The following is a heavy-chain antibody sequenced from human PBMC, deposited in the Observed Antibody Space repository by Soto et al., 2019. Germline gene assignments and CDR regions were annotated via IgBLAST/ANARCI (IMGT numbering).Heavy chain of an antibody. CDR1: GGSIGSGDYY. CDR3: ARHHDS. CDR2: IFYSGNT. Sequence: SETLSLTCTVSGGSIGSGDYYWTWIRQPPGKGLEWIGYIFYSGNTYYNPSLKSRLAISVDTSKNQFSLKLSSVTAADTAVYYCARHHDSWGQGTLVTV. J-gene: IGHJ4*02. V-gene: IGHV4-30-4*01.